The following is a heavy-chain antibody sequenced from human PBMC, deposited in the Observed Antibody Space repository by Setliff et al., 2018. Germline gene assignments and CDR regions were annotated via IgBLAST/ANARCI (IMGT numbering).Heavy chain of an antibody. D-gene: IGHD1-1*01. CDR2: IYYSGTT. V-gene: IGHV4-31*03. Sequence: PSETLSLTCTVSGGSISSGTYYWSWIRQHPGKGLEWIGYIYYSGTTYYNPSLKSRLTMSVDTSKNHFSLRVSSVTAADTAVYYCAKGGGRYHSDSWGQGILVTVSS. J-gene: IGHJ4*02. CDR3: AKGGGRYHSDS. CDR1: GGSISSGTYY.